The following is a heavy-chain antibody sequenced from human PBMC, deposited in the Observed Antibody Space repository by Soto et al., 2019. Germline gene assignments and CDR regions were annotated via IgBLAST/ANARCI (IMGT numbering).Heavy chain of an antibody. CDR3: VMVDNYVTPTPQDV. CDR1: GYIFVNYG. D-gene: IGHD3-16*01. Sequence: QVQLVQSGDEVKKPGASVKVSCKASGYIFVNYGIAWVRQAPGHGLEWMGWNSPYTGNTHSATKVQGRLTMTTDTSTSTADMDLGSLTSDDTAVYYCVMVDNYVTPTPQDVWGQGTTVTVSS. CDR2: NSPYTGNT. V-gene: IGHV1-18*01. J-gene: IGHJ6*02.